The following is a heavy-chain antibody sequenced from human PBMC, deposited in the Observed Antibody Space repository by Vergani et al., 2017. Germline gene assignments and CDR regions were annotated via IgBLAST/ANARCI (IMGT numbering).Heavy chain of an antibody. CDR2: INPSDGSA. Sequence: QAQLVQSGAEVKKPGASVKVSCRAPGHTFSNYYMYWVRQAPGLGLEWMGIINPSDGSASYAQKFQGRVTLTRDTSTSTVYMNLRSLRSEYTAVYYCTRAAAYVSGNTYYYYGMDVWGQGTTVTVSS. CDR1: GHTFSNYY. V-gene: IGHV1-46*03. D-gene: IGHD3-10*01. CDR3: TRAAAYVSGNTYYYYGMDV. J-gene: IGHJ6*02.